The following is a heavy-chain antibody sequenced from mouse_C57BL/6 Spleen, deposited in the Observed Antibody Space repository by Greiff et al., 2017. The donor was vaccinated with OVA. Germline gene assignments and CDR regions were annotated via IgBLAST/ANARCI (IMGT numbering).Heavy chain of an antibody. V-gene: IGHV1-54*01. CDR3: ARDGNLYGSSYVNYAMDY. CDR2: INPGSGGT. CDR1: GYAFTNYL. J-gene: IGHJ4*01. Sequence: VQLQQSGAELVRPGTSVKVSCKASGYAFTNYLIEWVKQRPGQGLEWIGVINPGSGGTNYNEKFKGKATLTADKSSSTAYMQLSSLTSEDSAVYFCARDGNLYGSSYVNYAMDYWGQGTSVTVSS. D-gene: IGHD1-1*01.